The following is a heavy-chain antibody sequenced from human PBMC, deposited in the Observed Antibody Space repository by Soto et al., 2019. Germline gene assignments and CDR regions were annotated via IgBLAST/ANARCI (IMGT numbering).Heavy chain of an antibody. V-gene: IGHV5-51*01. CDR1: GDSFTNYW. CDR2: IYPRDSDT. J-gene: IGHJ5*02. CDR3: ATHPYYYDSSTYYT. Sequence: GESLKISCKGSGDSFTNYWIGWVRQMPGKGLEWMGVIYPRDSDTRYSPSFQGQVTISADKSTSTAYLPWNSLKASDTAMYYCATHPYYYDSSTYYTWGQGTLVTVSS. D-gene: IGHD3-22*01.